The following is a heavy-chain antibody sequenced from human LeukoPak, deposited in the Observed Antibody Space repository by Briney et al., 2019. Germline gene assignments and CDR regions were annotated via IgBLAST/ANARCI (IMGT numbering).Heavy chain of an antibody. CDR3: AKVRYCSGVNCYPDDN. CDR1: GFTVSSNY. CDR2: IYRGGGT. Sequence: GGSLRLSCAASGFTVSSNYVSWVRQAPGKGLEWVSVIYRGGGTAYGDSVKGRFTISRDNSKNMLYLEMNSLSTEDTAVYYCAKVRYCSGVNCYPDDNWGQGTLVTVSS. V-gene: IGHV3-66*02. D-gene: IGHD2-15*01. J-gene: IGHJ4*02.